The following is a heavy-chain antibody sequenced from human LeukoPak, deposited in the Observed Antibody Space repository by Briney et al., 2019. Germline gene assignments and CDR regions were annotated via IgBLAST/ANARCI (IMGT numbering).Heavy chain of an antibody. J-gene: IGHJ6*02. CDR2: IIPIFGTA. CDR3: ARVDIVVVPAGKGFYYYYGMDV. V-gene: IGHV1-69*13. D-gene: IGHD2-2*03. Sequence: SVKVSCKASGGTFSSYAISWVRQAPGRGLEWMGGIIPIFGTANYAQKFQGRVTITADESTSTAYMELSSLRSEDTAVYYCARVDIVVVPAGKGFYYYYGMDVWGQGTTVTVSS. CDR1: GGTFSSYA.